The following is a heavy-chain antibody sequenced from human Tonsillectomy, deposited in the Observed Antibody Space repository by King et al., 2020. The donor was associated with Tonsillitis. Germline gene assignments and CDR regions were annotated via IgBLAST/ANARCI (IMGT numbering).Heavy chain of an antibody. V-gene: IGHV3-7*01. CDR1: GFTSGTYR. CDR3: TREGI. CDR2: IKQDGSEK. J-gene: IGHJ3*02. Sequence: VQLVESGGGLVQPGGSLRLSWVASGFTSGTYRMNWVLQAPGKGLEWVANIKQDGSEKYYVDSVKVRFNISRDNAKNSLYLQMNSLRAEDTAVYYCTREGIWGQGTMVTVSS.